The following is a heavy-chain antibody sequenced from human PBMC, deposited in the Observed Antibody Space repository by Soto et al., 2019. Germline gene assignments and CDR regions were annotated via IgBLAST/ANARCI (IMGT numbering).Heavy chain of an antibody. CDR2: ISTYNGDT. D-gene: IGHD2-8*01. CDR3: ARTEGRCTRGDY. V-gene: IGHV1-18*01. CDR1: GYSFTTYG. J-gene: IGHJ4*02. Sequence: VQLVQSGAEVKKPGASVRVSCKASGYSFTTYGVTWVRQAPGQGLEWMGWISTYNGDTRVAQQHQGRVTLTTDTSTNAAPMELRSLRSDDTAIYYCARTEGRCTRGDYWGEGTLVTVSS.